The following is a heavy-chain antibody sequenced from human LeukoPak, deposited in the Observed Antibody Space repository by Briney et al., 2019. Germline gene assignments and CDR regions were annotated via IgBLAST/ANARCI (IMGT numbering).Heavy chain of an antibody. CDR2: ISYDGSNK. J-gene: IGHJ4*02. V-gene: IGHV3-30*04. D-gene: IGHD2-15*01. Sequence: GGSLRLSCAASGFTFSSYAVHWVRQAPGKGLEWVAVISYDGSNKYYADSVKGRFTISRDNSKNTLYLQMNSLRAEDTAVYYCARSMVVAATDLDFDYWGQGTLVTVSS. CDR1: GFTFSSYA. CDR3: ARSMVVAATDLDFDY.